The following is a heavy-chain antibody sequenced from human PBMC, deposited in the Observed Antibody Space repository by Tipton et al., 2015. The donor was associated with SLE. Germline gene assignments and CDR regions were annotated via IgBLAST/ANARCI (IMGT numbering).Heavy chain of an antibody. J-gene: IGHJ4*02. CDR3: AREQTNVYSY. Sequence: GLVKPSQTLSLTCAISGDSVSSNSAAWTWIRQSPSRGLEWLGRTYYTSNWHNDYAVSVKSRITINADTSKNQFSLHLNSMAPEDTAVYYCAREQTNVYSYWGQGTLVTVSS. CDR1: GDSVSSNSAA. V-gene: IGHV6-1*01. D-gene: IGHD2-8*01. CDR2: TYYTSNWHN.